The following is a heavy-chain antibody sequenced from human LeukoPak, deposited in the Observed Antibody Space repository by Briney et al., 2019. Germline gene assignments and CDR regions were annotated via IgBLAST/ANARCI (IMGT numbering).Heavy chain of an antibody. Sequence: SETLSLTCAVYGGSSSDYFWSWIRQPPGKGLEWIGEINHGGSTNYNPSLKSRITISVDTSKNQFSLKLSSMTAADTAVYYCARGRTGYQLLPTKKDYSYYYIDVWGKGTTVTVSS. V-gene: IGHV4-34*01. J-gene: IGHJ6*03. CDR1: GGSSSDYF. D-gene: IGHD2-2*01. CDR2: INHGGST. CDR3: ARGRTGYQLLPTKKDYSYYYIDV.